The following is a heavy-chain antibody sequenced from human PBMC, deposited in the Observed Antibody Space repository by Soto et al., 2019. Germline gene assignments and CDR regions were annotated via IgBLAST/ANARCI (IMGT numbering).Heavy chain of an antibody. V-gene: IGHV3-30*18. D-gene: IGHD3-16*01. Sequence: QVLLVESGGGVVQPGRSLRLSCAASGFTFSTYGMHWVRQAPGKGLEWVANISYDGRNKFYADSVKGRFTISRDNSKHTLYLEVNSLRAEDTAVYYCAKLLSTTGLGAFHYWGQGTLVSVSS. CDR3: AKLLSTTGLGAFHY. CDR1: GFTFSTYG. CDR2: ISYDGRNK. J-gene: IGHJ4*02.